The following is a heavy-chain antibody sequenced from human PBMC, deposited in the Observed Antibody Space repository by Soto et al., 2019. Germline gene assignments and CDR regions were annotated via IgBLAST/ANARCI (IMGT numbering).Heavy chain of an antibody. J-gene: IGHJ6*02. CDR1: GFTFSSYG. CDR2: ISYDGSNK. V-gene: IGHV3-30*18. D-gene: IGHD3-3*01. Sequence: QVQLVESGGGVVQPGRSLRLSCAASGFTFSSYGMHWVRQAPGKGLEWVAVISYDGSNKYYADSVKGRFTISRDNSKNTLYLQMNSLRAEDTAVYYCAKGDQAYYDFWSTLVYYSYGMDVWGQGTTVTVSS. CDR3: AKGDQAYYDFWSTLVYYSYGMDV.